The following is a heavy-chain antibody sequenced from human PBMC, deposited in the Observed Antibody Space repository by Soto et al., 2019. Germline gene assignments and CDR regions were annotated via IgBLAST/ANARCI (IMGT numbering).Heavy chain of an antibody. CDR1: GYSFTDYH. Sequence: ASVKVSCKASGYSFTDYHIHWVRQAPGQGLEWLGRINPKSGGTSTAQKFQGWVTMTTDTSISTASMELTRLTSDDTAIYYCARGDSTDCSNGVCSFFYNHDMDVWGQGXTVTV. V-gene: IGHV1-2*04. CDR3: ARGDSTDCSNGVCSFFYNHDMDV. J-gene: IGHJ6*02. D-gene: IGHD2-8*01. CDR2: INPKSGGT.